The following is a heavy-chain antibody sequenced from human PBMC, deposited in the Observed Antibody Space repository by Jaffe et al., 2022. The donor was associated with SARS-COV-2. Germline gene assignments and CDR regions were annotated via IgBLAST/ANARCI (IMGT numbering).Heavy chain of an antibody. CDR2: IYSGGST. D-gene: IGHD3-10*01. CDR3: ARGMITMVRGVIEGYYYYGMDV. V-gene: IGHV3-53*01. Sequence: EVQLVESGGGLIQPGGSLRLSCAASGFTVSSNYMSWVRQAPGKGLEWVSVIYSGGSTYYADSVKGRFTISRDNSKNTLYLQMNSLRAEDTAVYYCARGMITMVRGVIEGYYYYGMDVWGQGTTVTVSS. CDR1: GFTVSSNY. J-gene: IGHJ6*02.